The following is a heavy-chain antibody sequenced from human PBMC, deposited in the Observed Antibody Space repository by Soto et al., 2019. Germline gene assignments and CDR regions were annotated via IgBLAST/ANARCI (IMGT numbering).Heavy chain of an antibody. CDR1: GYTFTSYG. V-gene: IGHV1-2*02. CDR2: INPNSGGT. CDR3: ARVGSSGYYGAFDI. Sequence: ASVKVSCKASGYTFTSYGISWVRQAPGQGLEWMGWINPNSGGTNYAQKFQGGVTMTRDTSISTAYMELSRLRSDDTAVYYCARVGSSGYYGAFDIWGQGTMVTVSS. D-gene: IGHD3-22*01. J-gene: IGHJ3*02.